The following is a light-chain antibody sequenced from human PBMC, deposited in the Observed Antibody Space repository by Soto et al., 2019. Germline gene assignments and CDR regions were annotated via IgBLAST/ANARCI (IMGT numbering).Light chain of an antibody. Sequence: DIQMTQSPSSLSASVGDRVTITCRTSQRISDYLNWYQQRPGEAPKLLIHTVSTLQSGVPSRFRGSGSGTEFTLTSSSLQPEDVAIYYCQQFYSSPTSFGGGTKVEI. J-gene: IGKJ4*01. V-gene: IGKV1-39*01. CDR2: TVS. CDR1: QRISDY. CDR3: QQFYSSPTS.